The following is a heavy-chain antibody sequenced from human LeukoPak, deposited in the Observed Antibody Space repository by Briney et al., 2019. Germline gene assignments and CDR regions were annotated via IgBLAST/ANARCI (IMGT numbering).Heavy chain of an antibody. CDR3: ARHATYYDILTGYYIGWFDP. D-gene: IGHD3-9*01. CDR1: GGSISSSSYY. V-gene: IGHV4-39*01. J-gene: IGHJ5*02. CDR2: IYYSGST. Sequence: PSETLSLTRTVSGGSISSSSYYWGWIRQPPGKGLEWIGSIYYSGSTYYNPSLKSRVTISVDTSKNQFSLKLSSVTAADTAVYYCARHATYYDILTGYYIGWFDPWGQGTLVTVSS.